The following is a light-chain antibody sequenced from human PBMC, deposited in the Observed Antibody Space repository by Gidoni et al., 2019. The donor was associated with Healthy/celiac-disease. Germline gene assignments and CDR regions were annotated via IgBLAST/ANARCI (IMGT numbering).Light chain of an antibody. V-gene: IGLV3-25*03. CDR1: ALPNQY. CDR2: KDS. CDR3: QSADSSGTYV. J-gene: IGLJ1*01. Sequence: SYELTKPPSVAVYPGQTASITCSGDALPNQYAYWYQQKPGQAPVLVIYKDSERPSGIPERFSGSSSGTTVTFTISGVQAEDEADYYCQSADSSGTYVFGTWTKVTVL.